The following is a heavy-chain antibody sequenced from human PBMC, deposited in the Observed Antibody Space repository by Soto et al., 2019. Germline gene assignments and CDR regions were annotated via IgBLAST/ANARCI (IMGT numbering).Heavy chain of an antibody. CDR2: ISAYNGNT. Sequence: ASVKVSCKASGYTFTSYGISWVRQAPGQGLEWMGWISAYNGNTNYAQKLQGRVTMTTDTSTSTAYMELRSLRSDDTAVYYCAIYSRIGGATDVYAICGRRSSVTGSS. CDR3: AIYSRIGGATDVYAI. J-gene: IGHJ3*02. V-gene: IGHV1-18*04. D-gene: IGHD1-26*01. CDR1: GYTFTSYG.